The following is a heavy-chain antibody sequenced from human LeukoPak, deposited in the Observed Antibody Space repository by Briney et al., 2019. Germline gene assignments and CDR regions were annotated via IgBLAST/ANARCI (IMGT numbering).Heavy chain of an antibody. CDR1: GFTATTNY. Sequence: GGSLRLSCAAPGFTATTNYTCWVRHGLEAGGGWGSVIFSGVRTYYADSVKGRFTISRDNSKNTLYLQMNSLRADDTAVYYCARQVDFSSGWSNWFDPWGQGTLVTVSS. D-gene: IGHD6-19*01. V-gene: IGHV3-53*01. J-gene: IGHJ5*02. CDR3: ARQVDFSSGWSNWFDP. CDR2: IFSGVRT.